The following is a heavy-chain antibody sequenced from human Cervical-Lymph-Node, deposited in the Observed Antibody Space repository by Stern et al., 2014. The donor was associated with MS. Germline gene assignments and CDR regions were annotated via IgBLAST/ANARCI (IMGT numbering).Heavy chain of an antibody. CDR2: IWYDGNKK. CDR1: GFTFSNYG. V-gene: IGHV3-33*01. CDR3: ARGNWNYEGMGY. Sequence: QLVQSGGGVVQPGRSLRLSCAASGFTFSNYGMHWVRQAPGKGLEWLAVIWYDGNKKYYADSVKGRFTISRDNSKNTLFLQMSSLTAEDTALYYCARGNWNYEGMGYWGQGTLVTVAS. J-gene: IGHJ4*02. D-gene: IGHD1-7*01.